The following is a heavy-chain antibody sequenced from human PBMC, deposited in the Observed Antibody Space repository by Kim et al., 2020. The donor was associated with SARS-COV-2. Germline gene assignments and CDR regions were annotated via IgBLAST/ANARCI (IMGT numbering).Heavy chain of an antibody. CDR1: GFSLSTSGMC. Sequence: SGPTLVNPTQTLTLTCTFPGFSLSTSGMCVSWIRQPPGKALEWLARIDWDDDKYYSTSLKTRLIISKDTSKNQVVLTMTNMDPVDTATYYCARIRAPIVAMDVWGQGTTVTVSS. V-gene: IGHV2-70*11. J-gene: IGHJ6*02. CDR3: ARIRAPIVAMDV. CDR2: IDWDDDK. D-gene: IGHD3-22*01.